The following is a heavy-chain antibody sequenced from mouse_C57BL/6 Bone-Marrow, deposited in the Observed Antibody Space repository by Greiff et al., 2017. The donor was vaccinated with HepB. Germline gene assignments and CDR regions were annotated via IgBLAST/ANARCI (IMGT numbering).Heavy chain of an antibody. CDR1: GFTFSDYY. CDR3: ARHGTSPFAY. V-gene: IGHV5-12*01. D-gene: IGHD1-1*02. Sequence: EVNVVESGGGLVQPGGSLKLSCAASGFTFSDYYMYWVRQTPEKRLEWVAYISNGGGSTYYPDTVKGRFTISRDNAKNTLYLQMSRLKSEDTAMYYCARHGTSPFAYWGQGTLVTVSA. J-gene: IGHJ3*01. CDR2: ISNGGGST.